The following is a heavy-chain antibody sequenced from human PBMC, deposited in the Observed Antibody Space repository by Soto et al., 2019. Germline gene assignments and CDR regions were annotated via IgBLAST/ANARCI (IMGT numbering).Heavy chain of an antibody. CDR2: ITSKSTTI. V-gene: IGHV3-48*02. CDR1: GFTFTSYS. CDR3: AREMGACSDSSCYPGPYDS. Sequence: GGSLRLSCAASGFTFTSYSMNWVRQAPGQGLEWVSYITSKSTTIKYADSVKGRFTVSRDNAKNSLYLQLNSLRDEDTAVYYCAREMGACSDSSCYPGPYDSWGQGALVTVSS. J-gene: IGHJ5*02. D-gene: IGHD3-16*01.